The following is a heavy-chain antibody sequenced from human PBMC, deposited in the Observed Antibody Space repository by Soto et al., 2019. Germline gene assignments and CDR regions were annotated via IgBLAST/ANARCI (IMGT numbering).Heavy chain of an antibody. CDR2: IYYSGST. CDR3: ARHKSEDFGVVIPNVHFDY. V-gene: IGHV4-59*08. CDR1: GGSISSYY. J-gene: IGHJ4*02. D-gene: IGHD3-3*01. Sequence: SETLSLTCTVSGGSISSYYWSWIRQPPGKGLEWIGYIYYSGSTNYNPSLKSRVTISVDTSKNQFSLKLSSVTAADTAVYYCARHKSEDFGVVIPNVHFDYWGQGTLVTVSS.